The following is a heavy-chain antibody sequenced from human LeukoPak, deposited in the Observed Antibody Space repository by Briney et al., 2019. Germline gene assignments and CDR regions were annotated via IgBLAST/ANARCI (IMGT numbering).Heavy chain of an antibody. J-gene: IGHJ5*02. CDR2: ISGTTSTI. CDR1: GFTFSSYS. V-gene: IGHV3-48*01. CDR3: AREVTYCGGDCSGGWFDP. D-gene: IGHD2-21*02. Sequence: GGSLRLSCAASGFTFSSYSMNWVRQAPGKGLEWVSYISGTTSTIYYADSVKGRFTISRDNAKNSLYLQMNSLRAEDTAVYYCAREVTYCGGDCSGGWFDPWGQGTLVTVSS.